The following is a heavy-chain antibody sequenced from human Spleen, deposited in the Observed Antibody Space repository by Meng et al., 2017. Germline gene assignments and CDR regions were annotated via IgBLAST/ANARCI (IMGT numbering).Heavy chain of an antibody. D-gene: IGHD6-13*01. J-gene: IGHJ5*02. Sequence: QLQLEESGPGLLKPSETLSLTCAVYGGSFSGYYWSWIRQPPGKGLEWIGEINHSGSTNYNPSLKSRVTISVDTSKNQFSLKLSSVTAADTAVYYCARGPIAAAGRAYYWFDPWGQGTLVTVSS. CDR2: INHSGST. CDR3: ARGPIAAAGRAYYWFDP. V-gene: IGHV4-34*01. CDR1: GGSFSGYY.